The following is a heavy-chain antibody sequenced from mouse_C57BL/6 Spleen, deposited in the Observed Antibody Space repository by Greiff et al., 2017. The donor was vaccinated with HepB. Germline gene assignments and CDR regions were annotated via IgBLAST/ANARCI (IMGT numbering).Heavy chain of an antibody. D-gene: IGHD2-4*01. CDR3: AYDDYDYFDY. V-gene: IGHV1-69*01. CDR2: IDPSDSYT. Sequence: QVQLQQPGAELVMPGASVKLSCKASGYTFTSYWMHWVKQRPGQGLEWIGEIDPSDSYTNYNQKFKGKSTLTVDKSSSTAYMQLSSLTSEDSAVYYCAYDDYDYFDYWGQGTTLTVSS. J-gene: IGHJ2*01. CDR1: GYTFTSYW.